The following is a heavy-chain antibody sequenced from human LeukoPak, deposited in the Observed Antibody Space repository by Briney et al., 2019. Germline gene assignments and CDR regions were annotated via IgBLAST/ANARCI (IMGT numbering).Heavy chain of an antibody. Sequence: SQTLSLTCTVSGGSISSGDYYWSWIRQPRGKGLEWIGYIYYSGSTYYNPSLKSRVTISVDTSKNQFSLKLSSVTAADTAVYYCAGNSGYDLNAFDIWGQGTMVTVSS. J-gene: IGHJ3*02. CDR3: AGNSGYDLNAFDI. V-gene: IGHV4-30-4*01. CDR2: IYYSGST. CDR1: GGSISSGDYY. D-gene: IGHD5-12*01.